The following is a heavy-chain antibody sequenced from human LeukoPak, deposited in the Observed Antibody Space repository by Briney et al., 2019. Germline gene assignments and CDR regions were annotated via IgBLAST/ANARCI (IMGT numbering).Heavy chain of an antibody. CDR2: ISSYNGNT. D-gene: IGHD3-9*01. J-gene: IGHJ4*02. Sequence: GAPVKVSSKASGSAFTSYGISWVRPARGQGLEWMGWISSYNGNTNYTQKLQGRVTMTTDTSTSTAYMELRSLRSDDTAVYYCASGYYDILTGYDWFDYWGQGTLVTVSS. CDR1: GSAFTSYG. CDR3: ASGYYDILTGYDWFDY. V-gene: IGHV1-18*01.